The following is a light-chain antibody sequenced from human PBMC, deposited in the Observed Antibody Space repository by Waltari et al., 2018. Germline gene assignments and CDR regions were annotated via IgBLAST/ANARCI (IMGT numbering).Light chain of an antibody. CDR2: AAS. Sequence: DIQMTQSPSSLSASVGDRVTITCRESQSISSYLNWYQQKPGKAPNLLIYAASSLQSGVPSRFSGSGSGTDFTLTISSLQPEDFATYYCQQSYSTPHFTFGGGTKVEIK. V-gene: IGKV1-39*01. CDR3: QQSYSTPHFT. CDR1: QSISSY. J-gene: IGKJ4*01.